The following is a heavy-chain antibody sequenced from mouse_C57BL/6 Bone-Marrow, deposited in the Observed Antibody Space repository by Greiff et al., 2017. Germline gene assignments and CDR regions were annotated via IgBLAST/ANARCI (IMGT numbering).Heavy chain of an antibody. CDR3: ARYGCDY. D-gene: IGHD1-1*02. CDR2: IYPRSGNT. V-gene: IGHV1-81*01. CDR1: GYTFTSYG. Sequence: VQLQQSGAELARPGASVKLSCKASGYTFTSYGISWVKQRTGQGLEWIGEIYPRSGNTYYNEKFKGKATLTADKSSSTAYMELRSLTSEDSAVYFCARYGCDYGGQGTTLTVSS. J-gene: IGHJ2*01.